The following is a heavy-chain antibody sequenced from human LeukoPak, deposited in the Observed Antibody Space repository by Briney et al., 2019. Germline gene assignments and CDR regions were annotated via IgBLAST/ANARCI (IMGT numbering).Heavy chain of an antibody. CDR1: GGSINSTNR. Sequence: ASGTLSLTCSVSGGSINSTNRWSWVRQPPGKGLEWIGEIFRLGSTNYNPSLKSRVTISLDKSKNHFSLRLNSVTAADTAMYYCARGAWEYYFDCWGLGTLVTVSS. D-gene: IGHD1-26*01. CDR3: ARGAWEYYFDC. V-gene: IGHV4-4*02. CDR2: IFRLGST. J-gene: IGHJ4*02.